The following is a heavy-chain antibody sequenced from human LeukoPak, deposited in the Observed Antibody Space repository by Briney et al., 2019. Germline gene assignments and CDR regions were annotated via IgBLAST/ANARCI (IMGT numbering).Heavy chain of an antibody. D-gene: IGHD1-26*01. V-gene: IGHV4-59*01. Sequence: SETLSLTCTVSGGSISSYYWSWIRQPPGKGLEWIGYIYYSGSTNYNPSLKSRVTISVDTSKNHFSLKLSSVTAADTAVYYCARYSGSYPHDAFDIWGQGTMVTVSS. J-gene: IGHJ3*02. CDR3: ARYSGSYPHDAFDI. CDR2: IYYSGST. CDR1: GGSISSYY.